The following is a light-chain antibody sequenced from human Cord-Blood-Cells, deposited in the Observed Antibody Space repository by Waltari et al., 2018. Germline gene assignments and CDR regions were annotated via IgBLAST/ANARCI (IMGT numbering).Light chain of an antibody. CDR3: QQYNSYSHT. V-gene: IGKV1-5*01. CDR2: DAS. J-gene: IGKJ2*01. Sequence: DIQMTQSPSTLSASVGDRVTITCRASQSISSWLAWYQQKPGKAPKLLIYDASSLESGVPSRFSVSGSGTEFTLTISSLQPDDFATYYCQQYNSYSHTFGQGTKLEIK. CDR1: QSISSW.